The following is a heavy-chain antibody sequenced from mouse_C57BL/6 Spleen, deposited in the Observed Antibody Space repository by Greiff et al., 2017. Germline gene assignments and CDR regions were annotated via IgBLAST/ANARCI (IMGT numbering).Heavy chain of an antibody. CDR3: AINYCGNSSTYYYAMDY. CDR1: GFTFSSYA. D-gene: IGHD2-1*01. V-gene: IGHV5S21*01. CDR2: ISSGGDYI. J-gene: IGHJ4*01. Sequence: EVQLQESGEGLVKPGGSLKLSCAASGFTFSSYAMSWVRQTPEKRLEWVAYISSGGDYIYYADTVKGRFTISRDNSSNTKYLQISSLKSEGTAMYYCAINYCGNSSTYYYAMDYWGQGTSVTVSS.